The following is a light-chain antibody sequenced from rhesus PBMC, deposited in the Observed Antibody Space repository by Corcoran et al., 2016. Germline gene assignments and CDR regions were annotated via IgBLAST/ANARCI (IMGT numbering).Light chain of an antibody. V-gene: IGKV4-1*01. CDR3: QQYYSSPLT. CDR1: QSLLYSSNNKNY. CDR2: WAS. J-gene: IGKJ4*01. Sequence: DIVMTQSPDSLAVSLGERVTINCKSSQSLLYSSNNKNYLAWYQQKPGKAPTLLIYWASTRESGVPNRISGRGSGTGFTLTSRCLQAKAVAVYYCQQYYSSPLTFGGGTKVEI.